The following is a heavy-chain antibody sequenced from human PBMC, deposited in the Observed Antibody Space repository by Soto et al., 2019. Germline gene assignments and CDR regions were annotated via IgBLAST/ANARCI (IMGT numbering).Heavy chain of an antibody. V-gene: IGHV3-21*01. CDR1: GFTFSSYS. CDR2: ISSSSSYI. J-gene: IGHJ6*03. D-gene: IGHD4-4*01. Sequence: GGSLRLSCAASGFTFSSYSMNWVRQAPGKGLEWVSSISSSSSYIYYEDSVKGRFTISRDNAKNSLYLQMNSLRAEDTAVYYCARVGGTVTTGSYYYYYMDVWGKGTTVTVSS. CDR3: ARVGGTVTTGSYYYYYMDV.